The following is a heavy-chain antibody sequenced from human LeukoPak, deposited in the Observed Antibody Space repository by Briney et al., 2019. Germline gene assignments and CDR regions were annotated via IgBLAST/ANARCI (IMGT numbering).Heavy chain of an antibody. CDR1: GFTFSSYS. D-gene: IGHD3-16*01. CDR2: TSSSSSYI. Sequence: GGSLRLSCAASGFTFSSYSMNWVRQAPGKGLEWVSSTSSSSSYIYYADSVKGRFTISRDNAKNSLYLQMNSLRAEDTAVYYCARDLESDGATGGGWFDPWGQGTLVTVSS. CDR3: ARDLESDGATGGGWFDP. V-gene: IGHV3-21*01. J-gene: IGHJ5*02.